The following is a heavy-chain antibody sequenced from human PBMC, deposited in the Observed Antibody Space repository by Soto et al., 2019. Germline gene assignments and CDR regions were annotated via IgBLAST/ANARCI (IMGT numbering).Heavy chain of an antibody. CDR2: IYSGGST. J-gene: IGHJ5*02. CDR1: GFTVSSNY. CDR3: ARDPPIITYYYGSGPYGGFDP. V-gene: IGHV3-66*01. D-gene: IGHD3-10*01. Sequence: GGSLRLSCAASGFTVSSNYMSWVRQAPGKGLEWVSVIYSGGSTYYADSVKGRFTISRDNSKNTLYLQMNSLRAEDTAVYYCARDPPIITYYYGSGPYGGFDPWGQGTLVTVSS.